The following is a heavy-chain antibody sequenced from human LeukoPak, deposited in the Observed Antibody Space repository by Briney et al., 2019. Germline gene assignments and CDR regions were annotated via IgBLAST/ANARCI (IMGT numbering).Heavy chain of an antibody. J-gene: IGHJ3*01. V-gene: IGHV3-15*01. Sequence: GGSLRLSCAASAFSFNNAWMRWVRQAPGKGLEWVGRIRSKADGGTIDYGAPVKGRFTISRDDSKNTLYLQMNSLRAEDTAVYYCARDPDILTGVAFDFWGQGTMVTVSS. D-gene: IGHD3-9*01. CDR3: ARDPDILTGVAFDF. CDR2: IRSKADGGTI. CDR1: AFSFNNAW.